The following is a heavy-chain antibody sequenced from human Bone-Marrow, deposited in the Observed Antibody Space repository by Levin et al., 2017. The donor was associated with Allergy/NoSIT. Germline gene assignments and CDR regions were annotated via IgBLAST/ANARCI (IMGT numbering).Heavy chain of an antibody. J-gene: IGHJ6*02. Sequence: SQTLSLTCTVSGDSVSDFYWSWIRQSPGRGLEWIGWVSNSGSTKYNPSLKSRVAISIDPSKNQLSLKVTSVTAADTAVYYCARNYDFWGGYRTPLGFDVWGRGTTVTVSS. D-gene: IGHD3-3*01. CDR1: GDSVSDFY. CDR2: VSNSGST. CDR3: ARNYDFWGGYRTPLGFDV. V-gene: IGHV4-4*09.